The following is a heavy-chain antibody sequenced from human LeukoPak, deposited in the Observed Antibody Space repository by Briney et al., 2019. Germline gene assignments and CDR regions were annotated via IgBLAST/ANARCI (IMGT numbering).Heavy chain of an antibody. Sequence: SVKFSCKASGGTFSSYAMSWVRQAPGPRLEWMGRIIRIFGTANYAQKIPGRVTIPTDESTTTDYLELSHLRSEDTAVYYCARDQSPQSSGDYWGQGNLVTVSS. J-gene: IGHJ4*02. CDR3: ARDQSPQSSGDY. CDR2: IIRIFGTA. CDR1: GGTFSSYA. D-gene: IGHD3-22*01. V-gene: IGHV1-69*05.